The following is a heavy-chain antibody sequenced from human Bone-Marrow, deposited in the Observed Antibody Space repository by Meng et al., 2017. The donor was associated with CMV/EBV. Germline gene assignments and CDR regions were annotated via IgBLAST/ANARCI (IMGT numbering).Heavy chain of an antibody. CDR1: GFTFSRHA. Sequence: GESLKISCAASGFTFSRHAMSWVRQAPGKGLEWVTVIYSGGSSTYYADSVKGRFTISRENSKNTLYLKMNSLRAEDTAVDYCARGEDDYDSWGQGTLVTVSS. CDR3: ARGEDDYDS. CDR2: IYSGGSST. V-gene: IGHV3-23*03. J-gene: IGHJ4*02. D-gene: IGHD3-22*01.